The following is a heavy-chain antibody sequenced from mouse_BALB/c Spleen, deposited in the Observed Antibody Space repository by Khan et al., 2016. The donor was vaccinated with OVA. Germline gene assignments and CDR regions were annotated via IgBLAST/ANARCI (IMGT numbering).Heavy chain of an antibody. Sequence: EVELVESGGGLVKPGGSLKLSCVASGFTFSSYVMSWVRQTPEKRLEWVASISSGGSTSYSDSVKGRFTISRDNARNILYLQMSSPRSEDTAMYYCAREAYRYDEYYFDYWGQGTTLTVSS. CDR1: GFTFSSYV. D-gene: IGHD2-14*01. J-gene: IGHJ2*01. CDR2: ISSGGST. CDR3: AREAYRYDEYYFDY. V-gene: IGHV5-6-5*01.